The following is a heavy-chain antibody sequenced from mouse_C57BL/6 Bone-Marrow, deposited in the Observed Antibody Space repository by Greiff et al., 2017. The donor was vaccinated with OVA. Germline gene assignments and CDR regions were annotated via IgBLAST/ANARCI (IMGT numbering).Heavy chain of an antibody. V-gene: IGHV1-81*01. CDR1: GYTFTSYG. CDR3: ARERIYYGYDGYFDV. J-gene: IGHJ1*03. Sequence: VQLQQSGAELARPGASVKLSCKASGYTFTSYGISWVKQRTGPGLEWIGEIYPRSGNTYYNEKFKGKATLTSDKSSSTAYMELRSLTSEDSAVYFCARERIYYGYDGYFDVWGTGTTVTVSS. D-gene: IGHD2-2*01. CDR2: IYPRSGNT.